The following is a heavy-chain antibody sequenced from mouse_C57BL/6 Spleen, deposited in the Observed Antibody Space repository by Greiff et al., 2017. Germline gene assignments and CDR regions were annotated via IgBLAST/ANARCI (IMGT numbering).Heavy chain of an antibody. D-gene: IGHD4-1*01. CDR2: IDPSDSET. J-gene: IGHJ2*01. V-gene: IGHV1-52*01. CDR1: GFTFTSYW. CDR3: ARGELNWAYFDY. Sequence: QVQLQQPGAELVRPGSSVKLSCKASGFTFTSYWMHWVKQRPIQGLEWIGNIDPSDSETHYNQKFKDKATLTVDKTSRPAYMQLSSLTSEDSAVYYCARGELNWAYFDYWGQGTTLTVSS.